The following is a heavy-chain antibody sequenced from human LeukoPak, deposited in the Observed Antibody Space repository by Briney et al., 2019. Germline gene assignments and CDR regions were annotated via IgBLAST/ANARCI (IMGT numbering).Heavy chain of an antibody. J-gene: IGHJ3*02. CDR1: GGSISSHY. V-gene: IGHV4-59*11. D-gene: IGHD6-19*01. CDR2: IYYSGST. Sequence: SETLSLTCTVSGGSISSHYWSWIRQPPGKGLEWIGYIYYSGSTNYNPSLKSRVTISVDTSKNQFSLKLSSVTAADTAVYYCARDLAGYSSGWGDAFDIWGQGTMVTVSS. CDR3: ARDLAGYSSGWGDAFDI.